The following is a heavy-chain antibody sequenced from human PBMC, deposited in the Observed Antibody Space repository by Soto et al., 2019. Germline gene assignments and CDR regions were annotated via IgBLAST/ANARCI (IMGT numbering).Heavy chain of an antibody. CDR2: IKPDESEK. CDR3: VRGGSNYAS. Sequence: EVQLVESGGGLVQPGGSLRLSCTASGFTVSDSWMTWVRQAPGTGLEWVARIKPDESEKKYADSVKGRFSISRDNAKNSMYLPMDSLRGEDTAVYYCVRGGSNYASWGQGTLVTVSS. CDR1: GFTVSDSW. J-gene: IGHJ5*02. D-gene: IGHD4-4*01. V-gene: IGHV3-7*01.